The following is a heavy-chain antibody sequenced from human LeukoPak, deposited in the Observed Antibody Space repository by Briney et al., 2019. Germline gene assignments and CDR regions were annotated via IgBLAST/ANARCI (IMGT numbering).Heavy chain of an antibody. V-gene: IGHV4-38-2*02. CDR2: INHSGST. J-gene: IGHJ4*02. CDR1: GYSISSGYY. Sequence: SETLSLTCTVSGYSISSGYYWGWIRQPPGKGLEWIGEINHSGSTNYNPSLKSRVTISVDTSKNQFSLKLSSVTAADTAVYYCARGRYNWNYGRFDYWGQGTLVTVSS. D-gene: IGHD1-7*01. CDR3: ARGRYNWNYGRFDY.